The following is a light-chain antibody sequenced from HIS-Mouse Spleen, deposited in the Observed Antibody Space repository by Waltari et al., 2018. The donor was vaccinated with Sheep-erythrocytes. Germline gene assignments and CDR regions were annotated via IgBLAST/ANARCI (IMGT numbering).Light chain of an antibody. V-gene: IGKV3-15*01. CDR1: QSVSSN. J-gene: IGKJ2*01. CDR3: QQYNNWMYT. Sequence: EIVMTQPPATLSVSPGERATLSCRASQSVSSNLAWYQQKPGQAPRLLIYGASTRATGIPARCSGSGSGTEFTLTISSMQSEDFAVYYCQQYNNWMYTFGQGTKLEIK. CDR2: GAS.